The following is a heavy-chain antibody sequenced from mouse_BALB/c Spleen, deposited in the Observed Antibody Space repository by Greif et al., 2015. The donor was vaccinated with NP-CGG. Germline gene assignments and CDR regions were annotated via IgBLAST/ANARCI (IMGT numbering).Heavy chain of an antibody. CDR2: IYPGDGDT. D-gene: IGHD2-4*01. J-gene: IGHJ4*01. CDR3: ARYDYDYYAMDY. CDR1: GYAFSSYW. Sequence: QVQLKQSGAELVRPGSSVKISCKASGYAFSSYWMNWVKQRPGQGLEWIGQIYPGDGDTNYNGKFKGKATLTADKSSSTAYMQLSSPTSEDSAVYFCARYDYDYYAMDYWGQGTSVTVSS. V-gene: IGHV1-80*01.